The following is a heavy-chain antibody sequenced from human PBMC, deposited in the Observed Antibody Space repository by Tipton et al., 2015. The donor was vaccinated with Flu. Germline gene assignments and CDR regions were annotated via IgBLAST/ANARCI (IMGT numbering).Heavy chain of an antibody. CDR1: GFSISSGGYF. J-gene: IGHJ4*02. CDR2: IHYSGST. CDR3: AREGRNSGGLDY. Sequence: GLVKPSEILSLTCTVSGFSISSGGYFWGWLRQPQGKGLEWIGSIHYSGSTYQNPSLESRVTISVDTSKNQFSLKLSSVTAADTAVYFCAREGRNSGGLDYWGQGTLVTVSS. V-gene: IGHV4-39*07. D-gene: IGHD1-26*01.